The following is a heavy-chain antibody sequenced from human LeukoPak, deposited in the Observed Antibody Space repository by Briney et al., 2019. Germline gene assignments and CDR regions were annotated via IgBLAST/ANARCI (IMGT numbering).Heavy chain of an antibody. V-gene: IGHV3-21*01. CDR2: ISSSSYI. Sequence: GSLRLSCAASGFTFSSYAMSWVRQAPGKGLEWVSSISSSSYIYYADSVKGRFTISRDNAKNSLYLQMNSLRAEDTAVYYCARGPGYSLYYYYYGMDVWGQGTTVTVSS. J-gene: IGHJ6*02. CDR3: ARGPGYSLYYYYYGMDV. CDR1: GFTFSSYA. D-gene: IGHD3-22*01.